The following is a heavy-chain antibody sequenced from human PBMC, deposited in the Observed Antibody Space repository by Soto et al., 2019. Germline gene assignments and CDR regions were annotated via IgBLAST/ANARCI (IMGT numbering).Heavy chain of an antibody. Sequence: QVQLVQSGAEVKKPGSSVKVSCKASGGTFSNFAVSWVRQAPGLGLQWMGGIIPLFDTLNYAQNFQGRVTITSDKSTATVYMELSGLRSEGTAVYYCARNPFPIASAGTFDFDYWGQGTLVTVSS. D-gene: IGHD3-10*01. CDR1: GGTFSNFA. V-gene: IGHV1-69*06. CDR2: IIPLFDTL. CDR3: ARNPFPIASAGTFDFDY. J-gene: IGHJ4*02.